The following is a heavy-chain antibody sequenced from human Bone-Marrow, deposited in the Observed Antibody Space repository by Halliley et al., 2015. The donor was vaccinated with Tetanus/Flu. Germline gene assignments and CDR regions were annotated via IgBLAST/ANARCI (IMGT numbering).Heavy chain of an antibody. CDR1: GYKFPDYW. Sequence: QLVQSGAEAKKPGESLRISCKASGYKFPDYWISWVRQMPGKGLEWMGKIEPSDSSAIYNPSFQGHVTMSVDKSINTAYLYWSSLKAPATAIYYCATPMGDYWGRGTHVTVSS. CDR2: IEPSDSSA. V-gene: IGHV5-10-1*01. CDR3: ATPMGDY. J-gene: IGHJ4*02. D-gene: IGHD2-8*01.